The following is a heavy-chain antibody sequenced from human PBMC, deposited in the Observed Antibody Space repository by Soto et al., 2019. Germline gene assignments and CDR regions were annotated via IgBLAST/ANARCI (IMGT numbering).Heavy chain of an antibody. V-gene: IGHV3-11*06. J-gene: IGHJ4*02. CDR1: GFTFSDYY. D-gene: IGHD3-22*01. Sequence: PGGSLRVSCAASGFTFSDYYMSWIRQAPGKGLEWVSYISSSSSYIYYADSVKGRFTISRDNAKNSLYLQMNSLRAEDTAVYYCARIYDSSGYYVGPFDYWGQGTLVTVSS. CDR2: ISSSSSYI. CDR3: ARIYDSSGYYVGPFDY.